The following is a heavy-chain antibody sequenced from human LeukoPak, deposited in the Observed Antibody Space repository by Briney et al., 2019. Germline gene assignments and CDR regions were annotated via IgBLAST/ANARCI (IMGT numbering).Heavy chain of an antibody. CDR3: ARKSVVAFDY. D-gene: IGHD2-15*01. CDR2: ISSGSSDI. Sequence: GGSLRLSCAASGFTFSSYWMSWVRQAPGKGLEWVSSISSGSSDIYSADSLKGRFTISRDNAKNTLYLQMDSLRAEDTAVYYCARKSVVAFDYWGQGTLVTVSS. V-gene: IGHV3-21*01. J-gene: IGHJ4*02. CDR1: GFTFSSYW.